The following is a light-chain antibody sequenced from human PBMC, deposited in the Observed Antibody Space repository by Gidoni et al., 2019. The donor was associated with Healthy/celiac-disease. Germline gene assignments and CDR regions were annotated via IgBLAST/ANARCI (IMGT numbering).Light chain of an antibody. CDR3: SSYTSSSTLV. CDR2: EVS. CDR1: SSDVGGYNY. Sequence: SALTQPAYVSGSPGQSITISRTGTSSDVGGYNYVSWYQQHPGKAPKLMIYEVSNRPSWVSNRFSGSKSGNTSSLTISGLHAEDEAYYYCSSYTSSSTLVFGGGTKLTVL. V-gene: IGLV2-14*01. J-gene: IGLJ2*01.